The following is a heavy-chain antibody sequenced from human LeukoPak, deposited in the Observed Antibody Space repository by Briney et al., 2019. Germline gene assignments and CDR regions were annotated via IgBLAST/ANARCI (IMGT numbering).Heavy chain of an antibody. Sequence: SVKVSCKASGGTFSSYAISWVRQAPGQGLEWMGGIIPIFGTANYAQKFQGRVTITTDESTSTAYMELSSLRSEDTAVYYCASRRDCSSTSCYPFYYYYMDVWGKGTTVTVSS. V-gene: IGHV1-69*05. J-gene: IGHJ6*03. CDR2: IIPIFGTA. D-gene: IGHD2-2*01. CDR3: ASRRDCSSTSCYPFYYYYMDV. CDR1: GGTFSSYA.